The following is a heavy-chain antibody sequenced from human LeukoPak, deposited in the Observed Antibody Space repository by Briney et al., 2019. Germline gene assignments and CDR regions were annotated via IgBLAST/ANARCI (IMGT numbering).Heavy chain of an antibody. J-gene: IGHJ4*02. CDR2: INWNGGST. Sequence: PGGSLRLSCAASGFTFDDYGMGWVRQAPGKGPEWVSGINWNGGSTGYADSVKGRFTISRDNAKNSLYLQMNSLRAEDTALYYCARGADSSSWLTFDYWGQGTLVTVSS. D-gene: IGHD6-13*01. CDR3: ARGADSSSWLTFDY. V-gene: IGHV3-20*04. CDR1: GFTFDDYG.